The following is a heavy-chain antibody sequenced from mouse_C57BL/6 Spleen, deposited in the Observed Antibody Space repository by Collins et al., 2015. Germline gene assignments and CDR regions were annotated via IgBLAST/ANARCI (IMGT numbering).Heavy chain of an antibody. D-gene: IGHD2-1*01. CDR2: INPSTAGT. CDR1: GYTFTSYW. Sequence: QVQLQQPGTELVKPGASVKLSCKASGYTFTSYWIHWVKQRPGQGLEWIGNINPSTAGTNYNEKFKSKATLTVDKSSNTAYMQLTSLTSEDSAVYYCARGGYYGNYGAMDYWGQGTSVTVSS. V-gene: IGHV1-53*01. CDR3: ARGGYYGNYGAMDY. J-gene: IGHJ4*01.